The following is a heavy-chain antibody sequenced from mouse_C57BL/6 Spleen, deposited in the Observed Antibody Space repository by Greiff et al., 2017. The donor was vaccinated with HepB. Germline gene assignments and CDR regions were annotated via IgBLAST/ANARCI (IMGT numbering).Heavy chain of an antibody. CDR1: GYTFTSYW. Sequence: QVQLQQPGAELVKPGASVKLSCKASGYTFTSYWMQWVKQRPGQGLEWIGEIDPSDSYTNYNQKFKGKATLTVDTSSSTAYMQLSSLTSEDSAVYYCARKRNYYGSSPLFDYWGQGTTLTVSS. J-gene: IGHJ2*01. CDR3: ARKRNYYGSSPLFDY. D-gene: IGHD1-1*01. CDR2: IDPSDSYT. V-gene: IGHV1-50*01.